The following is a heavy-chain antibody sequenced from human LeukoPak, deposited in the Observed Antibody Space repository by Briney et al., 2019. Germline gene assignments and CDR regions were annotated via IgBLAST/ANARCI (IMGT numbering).Heavy chain of an antibody. CDR1: GFTFSSYV. J-gene: IGHJ4*02. Sequence: GGSLRLSCAASGFTFSSYVMSWVCQAPGKGLERVSAISGSGGSTYYADSAKGRFTISRDNSKNTLYLQMNSLRAEDTAVYYCAKGYYDFWSGYYLSAGAFDYWGQGTLVTVSS. D-gene: IGHD3-3*01. CDR3: AKGYYDFWSGYYLSAGAFDY. CDR2: ISGSGGST. V-gene: IGHV3-23*01.